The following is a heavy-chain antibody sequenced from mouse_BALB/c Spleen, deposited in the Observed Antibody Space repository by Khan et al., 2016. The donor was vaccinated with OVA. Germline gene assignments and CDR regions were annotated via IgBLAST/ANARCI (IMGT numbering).Heavy chain of an antibody. J-gene: IGHJ2*01. V-gene: IGHV1-20*02. Sequence: VQLQQSGPELVKPGASVKISCKASGYSFTGYFMNWVMQSHGKSLEWIGRINPHIGETFYNQRFKDKATLTVDESSSTAHMERRSLASEDSAVYYCARIYRSDFDYWGQGTTLTVSS. CDR2: INPHIGET. D-gene: IGHD1-1*01. CDR3: ARIYRSDFDY. CDR1: GYSFTGYF.